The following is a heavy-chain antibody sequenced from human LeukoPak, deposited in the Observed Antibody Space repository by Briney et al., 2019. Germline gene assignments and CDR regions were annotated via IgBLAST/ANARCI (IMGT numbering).Heavy chain of an antibody. CDR3: ATNQRYAFDY. V-gene: IGHV3-48*02. D-gene: IGHD3-9*01. Sequence: GGSLRLSCATSGFSFTDYPMNWVRQAPGKGLEWISNIRTTAEGAKYAYYADSVKGRVTISRDDGKNTLYLHMNSLRDDDTAVYYCATNQRYAFDYWGQGILVTVSS. CDR2: IRTTAEGAKYA. CDR1: GFSFTDYP. J-gene: IGHJ4*02.